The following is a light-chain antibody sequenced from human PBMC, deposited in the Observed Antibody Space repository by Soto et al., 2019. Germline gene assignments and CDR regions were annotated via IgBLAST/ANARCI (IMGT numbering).Light chain of an antibody. CDR1: SSNIGNRF. CDR2: EDN. CDR3: GTWDTSLNSGV. J-gene: IGLJ3*02. V-gene: IGLV1-51*02. Sequence: QPVLTQPPSVSAAPGEKVTISCSGSSSNIGNRFVSWYQQVPGTAPKLLIYEDNKRPSGIPDRFSGSKSGTSATLGITGLQTGDEADYYCGTWDTSLNSGVFGGGTKLTVL.